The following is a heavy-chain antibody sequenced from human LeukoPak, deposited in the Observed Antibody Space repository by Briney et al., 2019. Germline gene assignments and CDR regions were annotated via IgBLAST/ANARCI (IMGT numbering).Heavy chain of an antibody. CDR2: IKQGGSEK. Sequence: GGSLRLSCAASGFTFSSYNMNWVRQAPGKGLEWVANIKQGGSEKYYVDSVKGRFTISRDNAKNSLYLQMNSLRAEDTAVYYCAGVKWGDYSIPNWFDPWGQGTLVTVSS. V-gene: IGHV3-7*04. D-gene: IGHD4-11*01. CDR1: GFTFSSYN. J-gene: IGHJ5*02. CDR3: AGVKWGDYSIPNWFDP.